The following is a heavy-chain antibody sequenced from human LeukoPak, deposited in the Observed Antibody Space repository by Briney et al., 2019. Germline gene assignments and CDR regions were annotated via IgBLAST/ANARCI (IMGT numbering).Heavy chain of an antibody. J-gene: IGHJ4*02. CDR1: GFTFSSYE. CDR3: ARTIEMATISYFDY. V-gene: IGHV3-48*03. CDR2: ISSSDGTI. D-gene: IGHD5-24*01. Sequence: GGSLRLSCAASGFTFSSYEMNWVRQAPGKGLEWVSYISSSDGTIYYADSVKGRYTISRDNAKNSLYLQMNSLRAGDTAVYYCARTIEMATISYFDYWGQGTLVTVSS.